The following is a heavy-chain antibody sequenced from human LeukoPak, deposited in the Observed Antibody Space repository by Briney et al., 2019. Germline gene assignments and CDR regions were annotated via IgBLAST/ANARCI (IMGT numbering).Heavy chain of an antibody. CDR1: VATFSSYA. V-gene: IGHV1-69*05. CDR2: IIAYFGKG. CDR3: ARDVTACGVDCINWFDP. J-gene: IGHJ5*02. Sequence: SVNLSCTSSVATFSSYAISWVRQSPGQPLEWMGGIIAYFGKGNYAQKFQARVTSTKDETPSTAYMELSSLRSEDTAVYYFARDVTACGVDCINWFDPWGQGTLVTVSS. D-gene: IGHD2-21*02.